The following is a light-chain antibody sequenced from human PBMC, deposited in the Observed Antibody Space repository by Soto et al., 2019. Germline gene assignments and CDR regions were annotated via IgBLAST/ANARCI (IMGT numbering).Light chain of an antibody. CDR1: QSISIG. CDR2: GAS. V-gene: IGKV3D-15*01. CDR3: QKYNKWPLIK. J-gene: IGKJ4*02. Sequence: EIVMTHAPATLSVSPGETATFSCRSSQSISIGLAWYRQKPGQAPRLLIYGASNRATGTPDRFSGSGSGTEFTLTIRRLKSEDFALYYCQKYNKWPLIKFG.